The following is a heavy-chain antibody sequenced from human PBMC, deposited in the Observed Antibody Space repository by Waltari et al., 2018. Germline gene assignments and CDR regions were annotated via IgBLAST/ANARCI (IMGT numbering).Heavy chain of an antibody. D-gene: IGHD3-10*01. CDR1: GYTFTSYD. Sequence: QVQLVQSGAEVKKPGASVKVSCRASGYTFTSYDINWVRQATGQGLEWMGWMNTNSGNTDYAQKFQGRVTMTRNTSISTAYMELSSLRSEDTAVYYCARGYPFSFYGSGTYYNVYDYWGQGTLVTVSS. J-gene: IGHJ4*02. CDR2: MNTNSGNT. V-gene: IGHV1-8*01. CDR3: ARGYPFSFYGSGTYYNVYDY.